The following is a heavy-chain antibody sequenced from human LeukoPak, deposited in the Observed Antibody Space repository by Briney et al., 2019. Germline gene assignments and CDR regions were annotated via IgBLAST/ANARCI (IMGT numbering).Heavy chain of an antibody. D-gene: IGHD3-3*01. V-gene: IGHV1-69*05. CDR3: ASGTAPYDFWSALGY. CDR2: IIPIFGTA. J-gene: IGHJ4*02. Sequence: SVKVSCKASGGTFSSYAISWVRQAPGQGLEWMGGIIPIFGTANYAQKFQGRVTITTDESTSTAYMELSSLRSEDTAVYYCASGTAPYDFWSALGYWGQGTLVTVSS. CDR1: GGTFSSYA.